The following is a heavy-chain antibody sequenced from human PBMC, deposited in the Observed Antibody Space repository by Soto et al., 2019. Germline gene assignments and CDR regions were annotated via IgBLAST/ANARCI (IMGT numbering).Heavy chain of an antibody. CDR3: ARDLYDFCCPTIYYYYYGMDV. CDR2: ISAYNGNT. J-gene: IGHJ6*02. D-gene: IGHD3-3*01. CDR1: GYTFTSYG. Sequence: ASVKVSCKASGYTFTSYGISWVRQAPGQGLEWMGWISAYNGNTNYAQKLQGRVTMTTDTSTSTAYMELRSLRSDDTAVYYCARDLYDFCCPTIYYYYYGMDVWGQGTTVTVSS. V-gene: IGHV1-18*04.